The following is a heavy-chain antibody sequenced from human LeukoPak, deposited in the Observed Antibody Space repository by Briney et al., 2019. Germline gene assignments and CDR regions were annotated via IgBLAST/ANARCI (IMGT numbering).Heavy chain of an antibody. CDR1: GYTFTGYY. J-gene: IGHJ4*02. CDR2: IIPIFGTA. CDR3: ARRSSGSGGSCYDY. D-gene: IGHD2-15*01. Sequence: EASVKVSCKASGYTFTGYYMHWVRQAPGQGLEWMGGIIPIFGTANYAQKFQGRVTITADKSTSTAYMELSSLRSEDTAVYYCARRSSGSGGSCYDYWGQGTLVTVSS. V-gene: IGHV1-69*06.